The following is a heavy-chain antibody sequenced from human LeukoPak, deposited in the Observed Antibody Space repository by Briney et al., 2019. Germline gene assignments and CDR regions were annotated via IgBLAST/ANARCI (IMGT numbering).Heavy chain of an antibody. V-gene: IGHV1-69*06. CDR1: GGTFSSYA. CDR2: IIPIFGTA. Sequence: SVKVSCKASGGTFSSYAIGWVRQAPGQGLEWMGGIIPIFGTANYAQKFQGRVTITADKSTSTAYMELSSLRSEDKAVYYCGTLYYDILTGYSNDAFDIWGQGTMVTVSS. D-gene: IGHD3-9*01. CDR3: GTLYYDILTGYSNDAFDI. J-gene: IGHJ3*02.